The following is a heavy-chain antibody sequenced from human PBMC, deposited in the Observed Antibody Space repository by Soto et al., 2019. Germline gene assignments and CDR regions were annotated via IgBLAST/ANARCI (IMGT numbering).Heavy chain of an antibody. J-gene: IGHJ4*02. CDR3: ARGGIDS. D-gene: IGHD1-1*01. V-gene: IGHV3-48*03. Sequence: EVQLVESGGTLVQSGGSLRLSCAAPGFTFSSYEMNWVRQAPGKGLEWISYIDSSGTSRYYADSVKGRFTISRDNAKNSLYLQMDSLRADDTAVYYCARGGIDSWGQGTRVTVSS. CDR2: IDSSGTSR. CDR1: GFTFSSYE.